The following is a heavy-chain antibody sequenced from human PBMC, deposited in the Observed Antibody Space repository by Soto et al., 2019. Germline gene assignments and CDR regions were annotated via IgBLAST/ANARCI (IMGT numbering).Heavy chain of an antibody. Sequence: EVQLVESGGGLVKPGGSLTLSCAASGFTFTNAWMSWVRQASGKGLEWVARIKSKIDGGTTDHAAPVNGRFTISRDDSNDTLYLQMASMQIEDSAVYYCTTYAYFSATDRIRWAYWGQGALVTVSS. CDR1: GFTFTNAW. V-gene: IGHV3-15*01. CDR2: IKSKIDGGTT. J-gene: IGHJ4*02. D-gene: IGHD3-16*02. CDR3: TTYAYFSATDRIRWAY.